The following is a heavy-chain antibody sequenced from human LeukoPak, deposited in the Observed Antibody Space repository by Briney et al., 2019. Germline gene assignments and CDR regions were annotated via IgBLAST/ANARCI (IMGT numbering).Heavy chain of an antibody. Sequence: GGSLRLSCAASGFTFSNAWMSWVRQAPGKGLEWVGRIKSKTDGGTTDYAAPVKGRFTISRDDSKNTLYLQMNSLKTEDTVVYYCTSTYGSGSYYNDYWGQGTLVTVSS. CDR1: GFTFSNAW. D-gene: IGHD3-10*01. V-gene: IGHV3-15*01. J-gene: IGHJ4*02. CDR3: TSTYGSGSYYNDY. CDR2: IKSKTDGGTT.